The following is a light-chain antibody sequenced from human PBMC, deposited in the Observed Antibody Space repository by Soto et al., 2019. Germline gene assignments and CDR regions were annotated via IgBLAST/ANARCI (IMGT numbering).Light chain of an antibody. CDR3: QQDSSYPVT. CDR1: QSISYW. Sequence: DIQMTQSPSTLSASVGARVTITCRASQSISYWLAWYQQKPGKAPKLLIYKASSLGGGVPSRFSGSGSGTEFTLTIGTLQPDDFATYYCQQDSSYPVTFGGGTQVEIK. CDR2: KAS. V-gene: IGKV1-5*03. J-gene: IGKJ4*01.